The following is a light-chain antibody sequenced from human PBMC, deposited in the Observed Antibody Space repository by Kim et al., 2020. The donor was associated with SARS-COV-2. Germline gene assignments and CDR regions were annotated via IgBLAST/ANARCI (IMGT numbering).Light chain of an antibody. CDR1: QSVSSSY. CDR3: QQYGSSPVT. CDR2: GAS. Sequence: EIVLTQSPGTLSLSPGERATLSCRASQSVSSSYLAWYQQKTDQAPRLLIYGASSRATGIPDRFSGSGSGTDFTLTISRLEPEDFAVYYCQQYGSSPVTFGPGTKVDIK. J-gene: IGKJ3*01. V-gene: IGKV3-20*01.